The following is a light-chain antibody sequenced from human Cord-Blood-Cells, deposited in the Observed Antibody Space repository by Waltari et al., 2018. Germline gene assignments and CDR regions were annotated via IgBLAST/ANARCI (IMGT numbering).Light chain of an antibody. Sequence: SYELTQPLSVSVALGQTARITCGGNNIGSQNVHWYQQKPGQAPVLVIYRDSNRPSGIPERFSGSNSGNTATLTISRAQAGDGADYYCQVWNSSTAVFGGGTKLTVL. J-gene: IGLJ3*02. CDR3: QVWNSSTAV. CDR1: NIGSQN. V-gene: IGLV3-9*01. CDR2: RDS.